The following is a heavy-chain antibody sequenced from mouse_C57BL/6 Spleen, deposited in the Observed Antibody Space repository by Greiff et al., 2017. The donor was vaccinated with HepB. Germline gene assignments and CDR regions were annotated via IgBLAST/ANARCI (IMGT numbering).Heavy chain of an antibody. V-gene: IGHV1-26*01. CDR3: ARGGAQAFLAY. CDR2: INPNNGGT. Sequence: EVQLQQSGPELVKPGASVKISCKASGYTFTDYYMNWVKQSHGKSLEWIGDINPNNGGTSYNQKFKGKATLTVDKSSSTAYMELRSLTSEDSAVYYCARGGAQAFLAYWGQGTLVTVSA. D-gene: IGHD3-2*02. J-gene: IGHJ3*01. CDR1: GYTFTDYY.